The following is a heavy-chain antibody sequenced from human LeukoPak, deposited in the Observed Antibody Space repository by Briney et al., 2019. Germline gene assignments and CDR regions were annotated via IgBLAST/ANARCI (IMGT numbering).Heavy chain of an antibody. CDR3: ARVSSSSYPSYYFDY. Sequence: PSETLSLTCTVSGGSISSYYWSWIRQPPGKGPEWIGYIYYSGSTNYNPSLKSRVTISVDMSKNQFSLKLSSVTAADTAVYYCARVSSSSYPSYYFDYWGQGTLVTVSS. CDR2: IYYSGST. D-gene: IGHD6-13*01. V-gene: IGHV4-59*01. CDR1: GGSISSYY. J-gene: IGHJ4*02.